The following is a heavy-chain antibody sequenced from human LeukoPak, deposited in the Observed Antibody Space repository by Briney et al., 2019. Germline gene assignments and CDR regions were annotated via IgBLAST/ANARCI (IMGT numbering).Heavy chain of an antibody. CDR1: GFTFSSYT. J-gene: IGHJ4*02. CDR2: ISYDGSNK. D-gene: IGHD2-15*01. Sequence: PGRSLRLSCAASGFTFSSYTMHWARQAPGKGLEWVALISYDGSNKYYADSVKGRFTISKDNSKNTLYPQMNSLRAEDTAVYYCARVTTPGTFDYWGQGTLVTVSS. V-gene: IGHV3-30-3*01. CDR3: ARVTTPGTFDY.